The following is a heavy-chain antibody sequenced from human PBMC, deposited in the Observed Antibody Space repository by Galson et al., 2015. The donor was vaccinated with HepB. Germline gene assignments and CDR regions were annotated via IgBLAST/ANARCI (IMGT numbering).Heavy chain of an antibody. CDR2: ISYDGSNK. Sequence: SLRLSCAASGFTFSSYGMHWVRQAPGKGLERVAVISYDGSNKYYADSVKGRFTISRDNSKNTLYLQMNSLRAEDTAVYYCAKDRGLSGSSAFDYWGQGTLVTVSS. V-gene: IGHV3-30*18. CDR3: AKDRGLSGSSAFDY. J-gene: IGHJ4*02. CDR1: GFTFSSYG. D-gene: IGHD1-26*01.